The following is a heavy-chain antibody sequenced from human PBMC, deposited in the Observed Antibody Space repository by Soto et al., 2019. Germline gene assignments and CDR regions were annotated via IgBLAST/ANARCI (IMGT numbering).Heavy chain of an antibody. D-gene: IGHD1-1*01. V-gene: IGHV4-34*12. CDR3: ARATGTRRSRNCDY. CDR2: IIHSEST. J-gene: IGHJ4*02. Sequence: SETLSLTCAVYGGSFSAYYWRWVRQPPGKGLEWIGEIIHSESTKYNTSLKSRVTISVDTSKDQFSLKLSSVTAADTAVYYCARATGTRRSRNCDYWGQGSLVTVSS. CDR1: GGSFSAYY.